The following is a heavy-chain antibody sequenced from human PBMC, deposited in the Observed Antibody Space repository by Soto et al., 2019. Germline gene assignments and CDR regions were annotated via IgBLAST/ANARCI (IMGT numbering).Heavy chain of an antibody. CDR2: ILYSGTT. Sequence: QVQLQESGPGLVKPSHTLSLTCTVSGGSISSGDYYWSWIRQPPGKGLEWIGYILYSGTTNYNPSLESRLTISVDTSNNQFSLKLTSVTAADTAVYYCARNGARDYWGRGTLVTVSS. V-gene: IGHV4-30-4*01. J-gene: IGHJ4*02. CDR1: GGSISSGDYY. CDR3: ARNGARDY. D-gene: IGHD2-8*01.